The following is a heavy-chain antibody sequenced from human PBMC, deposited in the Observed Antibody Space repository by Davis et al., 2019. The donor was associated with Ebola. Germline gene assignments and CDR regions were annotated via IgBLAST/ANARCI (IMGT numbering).Heavy chain of an antibody. V-gene: IGHV4-59*12. CDR3: AREYYGYYYYGMDV. CDR2: VYYNGRT. D-gene: IGHD4-17*01. Sequence: MPSETLSLTCSVSGGSLSSYYWSWIRQPPGKGLEWIGYVYYNGRTSYNPSLKSRVTISVDTSKNQFSLKLSSVTAADTAVYYCAREYYGYYYYGMDVWGQGTTVTVSS. J-gene: IGHJ6*02. CDR1: GGSLSSYY.